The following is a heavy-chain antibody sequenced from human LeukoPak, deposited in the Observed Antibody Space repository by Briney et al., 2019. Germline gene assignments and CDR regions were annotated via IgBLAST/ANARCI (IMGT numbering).Heavy chain of an antibody. CDR3: AREDSSGWNWFDP. J-gene: IGHJ5*02. D-gene: IGHD6-19*01. Sequence: ASVKVSCKASGYSFTAYYMHWVRQAPGQGLEWMGIINPSGGSTSYAQKFQGRVTMTRDTSTSTVYMELSSLRSEDTAVYYCAREDSSGWNWFDPWGQGTLVTVSS. V-gene: IGHV1-46*01. CDR1: GYSFTAYY. CDR2: INPSGGST.